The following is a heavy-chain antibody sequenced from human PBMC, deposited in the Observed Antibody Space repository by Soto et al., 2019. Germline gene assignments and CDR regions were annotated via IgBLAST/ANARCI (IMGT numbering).Heavy chain of an antibody. Sequence: PSETLSLTCTVSGGSISSGDYYWSWIRQPPGKGLEWIGYIYYSGSTYYNPSLKSRVTISVDTSKNQFSLKLSSVTAADTAVYHCARELSTSSYGMDVWGQGTTVTVSS. J-gene: IGHJ6*02. CDR3: ARELSTSSYGMDV. V-gene: IGHV4-30-4*01. CDR1: GGSISSGDYY. D-gene: IGHD3-16*01. CDR2: IYYSGST.